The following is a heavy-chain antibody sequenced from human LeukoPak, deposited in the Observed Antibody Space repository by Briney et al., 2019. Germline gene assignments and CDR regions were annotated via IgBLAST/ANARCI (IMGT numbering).Heavy chain of an antibody. D-gene: IGHD3-22*01. CDR1: GFTFSSYA. V-gene: IGHV3-23*01. Sequence: PGGSLRLSCAASGFTFSSYAMSWVRQAPGKGLEWVSAISGSGGSTYYADSVKGRFTISRDNSKNTLYLQMNSLRAEETAVYYCAKEPSDSSLPAGAPHFDYWGQGTLVTVSS. CDR2: ISGSGGST. J-gene: IGHJ4*02. CDR3: AKEPSDSSLPAGAPHFDY.